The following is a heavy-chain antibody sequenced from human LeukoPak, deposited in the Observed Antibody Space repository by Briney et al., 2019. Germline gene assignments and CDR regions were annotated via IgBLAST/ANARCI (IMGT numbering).Heavy chain of an antibody. J-gene: IGHJ4*02. CDR1: GGSISGYY. CDR3: ARHLRAVAGGRYFDH. CDR2: IYHNGGT. D-gene: IGHD6-19*01. V-gene: IGHV4-59*08. Sequence: SETLSLTCTVSGGSISGYYWSWIRQPPGKGLEWIGYIYHNGGTNYNPSLQSRLTISIDTSKNQFSLKLSSVTAADTAVYYCARHLRAVAGGRYFDHWGQGTQVTVSS.